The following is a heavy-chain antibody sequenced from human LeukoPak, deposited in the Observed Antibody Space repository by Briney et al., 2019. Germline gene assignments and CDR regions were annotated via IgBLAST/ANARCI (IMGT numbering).Heavy chain of an antibody. CDR2: ISWNSGSI. D-gene: IGHD3-9*01. CDR1: GFTFDDYA. Sequence: GGSLRLSCAASGFTFDDYAMHWVRQAPGKGLEWVSGISWNSGSIGYADSVKGRFTISRDNAKNSLYLQMNSLRAEDTAVYYCARANDNYYYYYMDVWGKGTTVTISS. CDR3: ARANDNYYYYYMDV. V-gene: IGHV3-9*01. J-gene: IGHJ6*03.